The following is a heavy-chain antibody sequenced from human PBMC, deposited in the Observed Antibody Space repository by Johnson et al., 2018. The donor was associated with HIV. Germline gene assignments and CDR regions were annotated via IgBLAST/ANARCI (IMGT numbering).Heavy chain of an antibody. CDR3: AKSRSGWYEDAFDI. V-gene: IGHV3-13*01. CDR2: IGTAGDT. J-gene: IGHJ3*02. CDR1: GFTFSSYD. D-gene: IGHD6-19*01. Sequence: VQLVESGGGVVQPGGSLRLSCAASGFTFSSYDMHWVRQATGKGLEWVSAIGTAGDTYYPGSVKGRFTISRENAKNSLYLQMNSLRAEDTAVYYCAKSRSGWYEDAFDIWGQGTMVTVSS.